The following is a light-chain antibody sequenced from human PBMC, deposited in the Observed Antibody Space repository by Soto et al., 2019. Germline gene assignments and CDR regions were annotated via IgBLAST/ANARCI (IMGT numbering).Light chain of an antibody. CDR2: ATS. CDR3: QQSYLSPHT. V-gene: IGKV1-12*01. CDR1: QGVGGW. J-gene: IGKJ2*01. Sequence: IQMTQSPSSVSASVGDRVTMTCRASQGVGGWLAWYQQKPGKVPKLLIYATSSLHSGVPSRFSGSGSGTDFTLSISSLQPEDFATYYCQQSYLSPHTFGQGTRLQIK.